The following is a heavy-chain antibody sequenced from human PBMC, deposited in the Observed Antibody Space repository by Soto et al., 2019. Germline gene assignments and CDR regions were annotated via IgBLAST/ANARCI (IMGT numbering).Heavy chain of an antibody. CDR3: ARESEGFCTSTNCSPI. CDR1: GFTFSSYN. Sequence: VQLVESGGGLVKPGGSLRLSCAASGFTFSSYNMNWVRQAPGKGLEWVSSISSTSSSIYYADSVKGRFTVSRDNAKNSLFLQMNSLRAEDTAVYYCARESEGFCTSTNCSPIWCQGTMVSVSS. D-gene: IGHD2-2*01. CDR2: ISSTSSSI. J-gene: IGHJ3*02. V-gene: IGHV3-21*04.